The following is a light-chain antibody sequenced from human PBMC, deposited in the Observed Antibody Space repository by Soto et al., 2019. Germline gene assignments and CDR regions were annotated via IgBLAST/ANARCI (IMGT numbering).Light chain of an antibody. Sequence: EIVMTQSPATLSVSPGESATLSCRASQSVSSNLVWYQQKPGQTPRLLIHGASTRATDIPARFSGSGSGTEFTLTISSLQSEDFAVYYCQQYNNWPRTFGQGTKVEIK. J-gene: IGKJ1*01. CDR3: QQYNNWPRT. CDR2: GAS. CDR1: QSVSSN. V-gene: IGKV3-15*01.